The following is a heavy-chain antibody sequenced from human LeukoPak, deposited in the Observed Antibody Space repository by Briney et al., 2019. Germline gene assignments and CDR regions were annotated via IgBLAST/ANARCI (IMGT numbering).Heavy chain of an antibody. CDR3: ARDYLKVVVAGTAPSAGHMDY. Sequence: ASVKVSCKASGYTFTGYYMHWVRQAPGQGLEWMGIINPSGGCTSYAQKFQGRVTMTRDTSSSTVYMELSSLRSEDMAVYYCARDYLKVVVAGTAPSAGHMDYWGQGTLVTVSS. D-gene: IGHD2-15*01. J-gene: IGHJ4*02. CDR2: INPSGGCT. V-gene: IGHV1-46*01. CDR1: GYTFTGYY.